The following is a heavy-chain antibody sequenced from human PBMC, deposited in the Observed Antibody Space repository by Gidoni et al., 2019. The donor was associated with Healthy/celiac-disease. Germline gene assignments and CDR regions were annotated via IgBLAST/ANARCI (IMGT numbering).Heavy chain of an antibody. CDR2: INHSGST. CDR1: GGSFSGYY. Sequence: QVQLQPWGAGLLKPSETLSLTCAVYGGSFSGYYWCWIRQPPGKGLEWIGEINHSGSTNYNPSLKSRVTISVDTSKNQFSLKLSSVTAADTAVYYCARGAASLGYCSGGSCYNFDYWGQGTLVTVSS. J-gene: IGHJ4*02. CDR3: ARGAASLGYCSGGSCYNFDY. V-gene: IGHV4-34*01. D-gene: IGHD2-15*01.